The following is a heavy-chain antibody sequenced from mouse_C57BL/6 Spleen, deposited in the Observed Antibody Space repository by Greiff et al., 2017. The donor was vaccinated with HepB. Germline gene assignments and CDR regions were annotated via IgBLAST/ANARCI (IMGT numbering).Heavy chain of an antibody. J-gene: IGHJ3*01. CDR3: TRAAQAAY. Sequence: EVKLQQSGAELVRPGASVKLSCTASGFNIKDDYMHWVKQRPEQGLEWIGWIDPENGDTEYASKFQGKATITADTSSNTAYLQLSSLTSEDTAVYYCTRAAQAAYWGQGTLVTVSA. CDR1: GFNIKDDY. D-gene: IGHD3-2*02. CDR2: IDPENGDT. V-gene: IGHV14-4*01.